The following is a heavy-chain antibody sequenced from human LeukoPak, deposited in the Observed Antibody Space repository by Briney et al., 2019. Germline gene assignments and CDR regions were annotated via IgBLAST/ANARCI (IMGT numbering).Heavy chain of an antibody. Sequence: PGGSLRLSCAASGFTFDDYAMHWVRQAPGKGLEWVSLISWDGGSTYYADSVKGRFTISRDNAKNSLYLQMNSLRAEDTALYYCAREDRGAWDYWGQGTLVTVSS. V-gene: IGHV3-43D*03. CDR1: GFTFDDYA. D-gene: IGHD1-14*01. J-gene: IGHJ4*02. CDR2: ISWDGGST. CDR3: AREDRGAWDY.